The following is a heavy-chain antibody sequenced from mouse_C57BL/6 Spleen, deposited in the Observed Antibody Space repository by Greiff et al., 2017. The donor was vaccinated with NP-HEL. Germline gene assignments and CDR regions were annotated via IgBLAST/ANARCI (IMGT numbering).Heavy chain of an antibody. Sequence: VQLQQSGAELVRPGASVKLSCTASGFNINDYYMHWVKQRPEQGLEWIGRIDPEDGDTEYAPKFQGKATMTADTSSNTAYLQLSSLTSEDTAVDYCTADYYGSSYGAYWGQGTLVTVSA. J-gene: IGHJ3*01. CDR2: IDPEDGDT. V-gene: IGHV14-1*01. CDR1: GFNINDYY. D-gene: IGHD1-1*01. CDR3: TADYYGSSYGAY.